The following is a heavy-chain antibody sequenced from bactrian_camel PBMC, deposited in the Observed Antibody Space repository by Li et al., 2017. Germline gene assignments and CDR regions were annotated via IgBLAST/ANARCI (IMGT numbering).Heavy chain of an antibody. CDR3: AADSEPGCSGGYSAPLYEYNY. J-gene: IGHJ4*01. CDR1: GYTYNRYC. V-gene: IGHV3S57*01. D-gene: IGHD2*01. CDR2: IDSLDRT. Sequence: HVQLVESGGGSAQAGGSLRLSCVASGYTYNRYCMAWFRQAPGKERERVAMIDSLDRTTYADSVKGRFSISKDSARHTLYLQMVNLNPEDTAMYYCAADSEPGCSGGYSAPLYEYNYSNQGTQVTVS.